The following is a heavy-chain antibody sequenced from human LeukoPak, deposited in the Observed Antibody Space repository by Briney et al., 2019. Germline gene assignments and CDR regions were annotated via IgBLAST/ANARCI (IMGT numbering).Heavy chain of an antibody. D-gene: IGHD3-3*01. Sequence: SETLSLTCTVSGGPVSSSNYYWGWIRQPPGKGLEWIGCIHYSGFTYYNPSLKSRVTISVDTSKNHFSLKLSSVTAADTAVYHCARRFQTYYFDHWGQGTLVTVSS. CDR3: ARRFQTYYFDH. CDR1: GGPVSSSNYY. CDR2: IHYSGFT. J-gene: IGHJ4*02. V-gene: IGHV4-39*02.